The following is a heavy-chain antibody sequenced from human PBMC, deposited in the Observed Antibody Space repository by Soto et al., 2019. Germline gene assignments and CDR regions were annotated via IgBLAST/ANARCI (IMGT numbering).Heavy chain of an antibody. CDR1: DYIFLAYG. CDR3: ARDDCNGGSCDGGHYLDL. Sequence: QVQLVQSGPEVKKAGASVKVSCTAPTDYIFLAYGFDWVRQAPGQGLEWMGWISPKFGRTNHARTLQDRFTMTTDVSTKTVSMALRDLRSDDTAVYYCARDDCNGGSCDGGHYLDLWGRGTPISVSS. V-gene: IGHV1-18*01. CDR2: ISPKFGRT. D-gene: IGHD2-15*01. J-gene: IGHJ2*01.